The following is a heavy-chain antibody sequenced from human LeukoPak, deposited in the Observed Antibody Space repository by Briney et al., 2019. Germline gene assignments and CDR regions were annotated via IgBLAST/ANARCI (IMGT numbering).Heavy chain of an antibody. CDR3: ARDKFVAAMATTGFDY. CDR2: IYTSGST. CDR1: GGSISRYY. V-gene: IGHV4-4*07. Sequence: SETLSLTCTVSGGSISRYYWSWIRQPAGKGLEWIGRIYTSGSTNYNPSLKSRVTMSVDTSKNQFSLKLSSVTAADTAVYYCARDKFVAAMATTGFDYWGQGTLVTVSS. D-gene: IGHD5-18*01. J-gene: IGHJ4*02.